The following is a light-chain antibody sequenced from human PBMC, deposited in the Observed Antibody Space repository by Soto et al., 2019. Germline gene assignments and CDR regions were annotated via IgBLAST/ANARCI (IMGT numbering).Light chain of an antibody. CDR2: AAS. J-gene: IGKJ3*01. V-gene: IGKV1-39*01. Sequence: DIQMTQSPSSLSASVGDRVTITCRASQSISSYLNWYQQKPGKAPKLLIYAASSLQSGVPSRFSFSGSGTDFTLTISSLQPEDFATYYCRQSYSTPFTFGPGTKVYIK. CDR3: RQSYSTPFT. CDR1: QSISSY.